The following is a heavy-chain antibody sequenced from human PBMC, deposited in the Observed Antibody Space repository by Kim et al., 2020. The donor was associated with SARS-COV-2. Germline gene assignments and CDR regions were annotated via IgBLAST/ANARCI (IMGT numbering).Heavy chain of an antibody. Sequence: GESLKISCKGSGYSFTSYWIGWVRQMPGKGLEWMGIIYPGDSDTRYSPSFQGQVTISADKSISTAYLQWSSLKASDTAMYYCARLRGGMVPVHWYFDLWGRGTLVPVSS. CDR2: IYPGDSDT. J-gene: IGHJ2*01. V-gene: IGHV5-51*01. CDR1: GYSFTSYW. CDR3: ARLRGGMVPVHWYFDL. D-gene: IGHD3-10*01.